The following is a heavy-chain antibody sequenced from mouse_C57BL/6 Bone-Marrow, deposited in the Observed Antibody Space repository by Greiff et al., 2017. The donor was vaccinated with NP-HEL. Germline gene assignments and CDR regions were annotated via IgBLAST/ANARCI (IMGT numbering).Heavy chain of an antibody. CDR2: ISSGGSYT. D-gene: IGHD4-1*02. CDR3: ASSQLGRFAY. J-gene: IGHJ3*01. CDR1: GFTFSSYG. Sequence: EVQLVESGGDLVKPGGSLKLSCAASGFTFSSYGMSWVRQTPDKRLEWVATISSGGSYTYYPDSVKGRFTISRDNAKNTLYLQMSSLKSEDTAMYYCASSQLGRFAYWGQGTLVTVSA. V-gene: IGHV5-6*01.